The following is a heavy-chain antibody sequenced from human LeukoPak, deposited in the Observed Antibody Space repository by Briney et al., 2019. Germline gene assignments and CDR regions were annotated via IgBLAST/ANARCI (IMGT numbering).Heavy chain of an antibody. V-gene: IGHV3-43*01. CDR1: GFTFDDYT. Sequence: SGGSLRLSCAASGFTFDDYTMHWVGQAPGKSLEWVSLISWDGGSTYYADSVKGRFTISRDNSKNSLYLQMNSLRTEDTALYYCAKSMVSGSSHWYFDLWGRGTLVTVSS. J-gene: IGHJ2*01. CDR2: ISWDGGST. D-gene: IGHD3-10*01. CDR3: AKSMVSGSSHWYFDL.